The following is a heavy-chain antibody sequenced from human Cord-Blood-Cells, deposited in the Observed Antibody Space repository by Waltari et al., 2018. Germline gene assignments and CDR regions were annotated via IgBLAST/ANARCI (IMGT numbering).Heavy chain of an antibody. V-gene: IGHV6-1*01. D-gene: IGHD3-10*01. CDR3: ARARLGRWVFDY. J-gene: IGHJ4*02. CDR2: RYYRSQWYN. CDR1: GDSVSSSSAA. Sequence: QVQLQQSGPGLVKPSQTLSLTCAISGDSVSSSSAAWNWIRQSPSRGLEWLGRRYYRSQWYNDYAVSVRSRITITPDTCTNQLSRQLNSVTPEDTAVYYCARARLGRWVFDYWGEGTLVTVSS.